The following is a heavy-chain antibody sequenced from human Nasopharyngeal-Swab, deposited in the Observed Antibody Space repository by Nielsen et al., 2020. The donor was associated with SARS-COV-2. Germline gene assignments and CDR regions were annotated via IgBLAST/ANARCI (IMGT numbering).Heavy chain of an antibody. Sequence: GSLRLSCAVYGGSFSDYYWNWIRQPPGKGLEWIGEINHSGSTNDNPSLKSRVTISVDTSKNQFSLKLSSVTAADTAVYYCARLDPFGSEDKWGQGTLVTVSS. V-gene: IGHV4-34*01. CDR2: INHSGST. J-gene: IGHJ4*02. CDR3: ARLDPFGSEDK. CDR1: GGSFSDYY. D-gene: IGHD3-3*01.